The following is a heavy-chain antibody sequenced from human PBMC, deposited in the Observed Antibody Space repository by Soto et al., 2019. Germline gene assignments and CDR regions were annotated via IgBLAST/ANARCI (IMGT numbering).Heavy chain of an antibody. D-gene: IGHD1-26*01. J-gene: IGHJ3*02. V-gene: IGHV3-21*01. CDR3: SRPPTVGARDAFDI. CDR2: ISSSSSYI. CDR1: GFTFSSYS. Sequence: GGSLRLSCAASGFTFSSYSMNWVRQAPGKGLEWVSSISSSSSYIYYADSVKGRFTISRDNAKNSLYLQMNSLRAEDTAVYYCSRPPTVGARDAFDIWGQGTLVTGS.